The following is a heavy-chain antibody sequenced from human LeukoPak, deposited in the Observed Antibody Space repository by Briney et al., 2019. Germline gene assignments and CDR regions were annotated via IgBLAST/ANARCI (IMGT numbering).Heavy chain of an antibody. Sequence: SLRLSCPASGFTFSSYAMHWVRQAPGKGLEWVAVISYDGSNKYYADSVKGRFTISRDNSKNTLYLQMNSLRAEDTAVYYCASEDIVVVVAAIDYWGQGTLVTVSS. CDR2: ISYDGSNK. CDR1: GFTFSSYA. CDR3: ASEDIVVVVAAIDY. D-gene: IGHD2-15*01. J-gene: IGHJ4*02. V-gene: IGHV3-30*04.